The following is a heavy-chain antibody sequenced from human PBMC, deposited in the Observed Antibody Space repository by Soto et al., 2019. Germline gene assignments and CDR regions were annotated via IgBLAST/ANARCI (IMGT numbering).Heavy chain of an antibody. Sequence: GGSLRLSCAASGFTFSGSAMHWVRQASGKGLEWVGRIRSKANSDATAYAAAVKGRFTISRDDSKNTAYLQMNSLKTEDTAVYYCTRMELPDIAFDIWGKGTMVTVSS. CDR1: GFTFSGSA. J-gene: IGHJ3*02. CDR2: IRSKANSDAT. V-gene: IGHV3-73*01. CDR3: TRMELPDIAFDI. D-gene: IGHD1-26*01.